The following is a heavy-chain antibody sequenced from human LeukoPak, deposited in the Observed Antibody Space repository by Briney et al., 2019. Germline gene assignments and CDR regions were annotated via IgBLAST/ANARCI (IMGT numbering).Heavy chain of an antibody. V-gene: IGHV4-59*01. J-gene: IGHJ6*02. Sequence: SETLSLTCTVSGGSISSYYWSWIRQPPGKGLEWIGYISYSGSTNFNPSLKSRVTISVDTSKNQFSLKLSSVTAADTAVYYCARDGAYYDILTGYHYYYGMDVWGQGTTVTVSS. CDR1: GGSISSYY. CDR2: ISYSGST. D-gene: IGHD3-9*01. CDR3: ARDGAYYDILTGYHYYYGMDV.